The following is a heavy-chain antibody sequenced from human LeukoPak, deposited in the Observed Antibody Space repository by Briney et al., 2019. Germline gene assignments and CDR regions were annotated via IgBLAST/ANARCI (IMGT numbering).Heavy chain of an antibody. CDR1: GYTFTSYG. V-gene: IGHV1-18*01. Sequence: GASVKVSCKASGYTFTSYGISWVRQAPGQGLEWMGWISAYNGNTNYAQKLQGRVTMTTDTSTSTAYMELRSLRSDDTAVYYCARDLRDYSSSSGYFDYWGQGTLVTVSS. D-gene: IGHD6-6*01. CDR2: ISAYNGNT. CDR3: ARDLRDYSSSSGYFDY. J-gene: IGHJ4*02.